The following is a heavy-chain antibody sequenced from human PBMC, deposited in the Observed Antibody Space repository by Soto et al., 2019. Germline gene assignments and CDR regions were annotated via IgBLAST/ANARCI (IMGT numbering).Heavy chain of an antibody. Sequence: PGESLRISCKGSGYSFSIYWSGWVRQVPGKGLEWMGIIYPGDSDTAYSPSFQGQVTISADKSISTAYLQWSSLKASDTAIYYCARRVTIRGYSHTIDYWGQGTLVTVSS. CDR1: GYSFSIYW. J-gene: IGHJ4*02. CDR2: IYPGDSDT. V-gene: IGHV5-51*01. D-gene: IGHD5-18*01. CDR3: ARRVTIRGYSHTIDY.